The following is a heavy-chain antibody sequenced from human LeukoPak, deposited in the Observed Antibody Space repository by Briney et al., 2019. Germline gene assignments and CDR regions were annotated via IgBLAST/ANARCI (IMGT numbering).Heavy chain of an antibody. V-gene: IGHV3-7*01. Sequence: GGSLRLSCAASGFIFDDYGMSWARQAPGKGLEWVATIKDDGSEDYYLDSVKGRFTMSRDNAKNSLYLQMNSLRAEDTAVYYCARREGGFYSWGIAYWGQGTLVTVSS. J-gene: IGHJ4*02. D-gene: IGHD1-26*01. CDR3: ARREGGFYSWGIAY. CDR2: IKDDGSED. CDR1: GFIFDDYG.